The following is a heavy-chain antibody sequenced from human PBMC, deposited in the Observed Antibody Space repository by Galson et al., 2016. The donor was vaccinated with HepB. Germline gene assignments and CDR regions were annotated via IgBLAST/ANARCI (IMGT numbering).Heavy chain of an antibody. CDR1: GVSVSSGDYY. CDR3: ARYGWGSYKEDV. V-gene: IGHV4-31*03. CDR2: IYYSGKN. Sequence: TLSLTCTVSGVSVSSGDYYWRWIRQHPGKGLEWIGYIYYSGKNHYNPSLKSRVSMSVDPSKNQFPLKLTSVTAADTAIYYCARYGWGSYKEDVWGQGTTVTVSS. D-gene: IGHD3-10*01. J-gene: IGHJ6*02.